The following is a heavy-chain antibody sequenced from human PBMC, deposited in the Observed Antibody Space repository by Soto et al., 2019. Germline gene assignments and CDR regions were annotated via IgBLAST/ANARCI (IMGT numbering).Heavy chain of an antibody. V-gene: IGHV3-53*01. J-gene: IGHJ6*02. CDR1: GLTVSHNY. CDR3: VRPRPSGENYGMDV. CDR2: LYTEGTT. Sequence: QPGGSLRLSCVASGLTVSHNYMAWVRQAPEMGLEWVSILYTEGTTYYADSVKGRFTISRDSSKNTLFLQMDSLRAEGTAVYYCVRPRPSGENYGMDVWGQGTTVTVSS. D-gene: IGHD3-16*01.